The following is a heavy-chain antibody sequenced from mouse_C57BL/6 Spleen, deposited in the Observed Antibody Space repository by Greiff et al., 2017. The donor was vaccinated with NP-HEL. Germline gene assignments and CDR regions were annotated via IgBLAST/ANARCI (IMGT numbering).Heavy chain of an antibody. CDR1: GYTFTDYY. D-gene: IGHD1-1*01. Sequence: EVQLQQSGPELVKPGASVKISCKASGYTFTDYYMNWVKQSHGKSLEWIGDINPNNGGTSYNQKFKGKATLTVDKSSSTAYMELRSLTSEDSAVNYCARRRKITTLEGDFDYWGQGTTLTVSS. V-gene: IGHV1-26*01. J-gene: IGHJ2*01. CDR3: ARRRKITTLEGDFDY. CDR2: INPNNGGT.